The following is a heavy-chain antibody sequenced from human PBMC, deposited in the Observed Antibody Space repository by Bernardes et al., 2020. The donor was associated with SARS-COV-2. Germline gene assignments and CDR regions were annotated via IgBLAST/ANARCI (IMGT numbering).Heavy chain of an antibody. J-gene: IGHJ5*02. V-gene: IGHV3-21*01. CDR3: ARDYDYGDYAVGWFDP. CDR2: ISSSSSFI. CDR1: GFTFSSYS. Sequence: GSVRRSCAASGFTFSSYSMNWVRQAPGKGLEGGSSISSSSSFIYYADSVKGRFTISRDNAKNSLYLQMNSLRAEDTAVYYCARDYDYGDYAVGWFDPWGQGTLVTVSS. D-gene: IGHD4-17*01.